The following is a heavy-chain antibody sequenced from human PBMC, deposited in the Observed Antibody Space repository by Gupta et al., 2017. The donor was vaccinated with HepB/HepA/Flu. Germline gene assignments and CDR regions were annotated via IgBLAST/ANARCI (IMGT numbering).Heavy chain of an antibody. Sequence: QLQLQESAPGLLKPSATLSLTCTVTGGSISTYYWGWIRQPPGKGLEWIGYTYNSGSTKYNPSLKSRVTISVDTSKNQCSLELRAVTAADTAVFYCSRGGGGRFGDYWGQGILVTVSS. CDR2: TYNSGST. CDR1: GGSISTYY. CDR3: SRGGGGRFGDY. J-gene: IGHJ4*02. D-gene: IGHD3-10*01. V-gene: IGHV4-59*01.